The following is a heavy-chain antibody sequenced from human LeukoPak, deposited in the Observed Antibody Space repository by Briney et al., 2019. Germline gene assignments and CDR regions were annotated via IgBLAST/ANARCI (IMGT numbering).Heavy chain of an antibody. V-gene: IGHV1-69*13. CDR1: GGTFSSYA. Sequence: GASVKVSCKASGGTFSSYAISWVRQAPGQGLEWMGGIIPIFGTANYAQKFQGRVTITADESTSTAYMELSSLRSEDTAVYYCARGQGSGSYGPSTYYYYGMDVWGQGTTVTVSS. CDR2: IIPIFGTA. D-gene: IGHD3-10*01. CDR3: ARGQGSGSYGPSTYYYYGMDV. J-gene: IGHJ6*02.